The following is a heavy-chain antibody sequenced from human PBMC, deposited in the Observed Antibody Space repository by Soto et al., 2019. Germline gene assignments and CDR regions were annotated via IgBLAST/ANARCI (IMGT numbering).Heavy chain of an antibody. CDR2: ISYDGNNK. CDR3: AKDRAFWSGTHDAFDI. Sequence: LRLSCAASEFTFSSYGVHWVRQAPGKGLEWLSVISYDGNNKYYTDSVKGRFTISRDNSKNTLYLQMNSLRGEDAAVYYCAKDRAFWSGTHDAFDIWGQGTMVTVSS. J-gene: IGHJ3*02. CDR1: EFTFSSYG. V-gene: IGHV3-30*18. D-gene: IGHD3-3*01.